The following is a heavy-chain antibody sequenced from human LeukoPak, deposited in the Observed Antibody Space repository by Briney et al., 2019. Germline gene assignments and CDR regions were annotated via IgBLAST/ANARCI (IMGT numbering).Heavy chain of an antibody. CDR1: GFTFSIYA. Sequence: GGSLRLSCAASGFTFSIYAMSWVRQAPGKGLEWVSAISGSGGSTYYADSVKGRFTISRDNSKNTLYLQMNSLRAEDTAVYYCAREYGSGYYSDFDYWGQGTLVTVSS. J-gene: IGHJ4*02. V-gene: IGHV3-23*01. CDR2: ISGSGGST. D-gene: IGHD3-22*01. CDR3: AREYGSGYYSDFDY.